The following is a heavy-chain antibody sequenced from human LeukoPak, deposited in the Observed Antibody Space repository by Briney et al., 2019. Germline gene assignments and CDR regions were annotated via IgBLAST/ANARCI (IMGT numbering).Heavy chain of an antibody. J-gene: IGHJ6*02. CDR1: GFSFRSYW. V-gene: IGHV3-7*05. D-gene: IGHD2-15*01. CDR3: ARLGYWRSGSCFYGKGV. Sequence: GGSLRLSCAASGFSFRSYWMSWGRQAPGKGLEWVANVKEDGSEEYSVDSVKGRFTISRDNAKNSLYLQMNSLRAEDTAVYYCARLGYWRSGSCFYGKGVWGRGTTVTVSS. CDR2: VKEDGSEE.